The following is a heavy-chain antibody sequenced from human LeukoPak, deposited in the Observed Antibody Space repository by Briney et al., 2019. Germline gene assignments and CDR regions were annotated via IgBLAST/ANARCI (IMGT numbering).Heavy chain of an antibody. J-gene: IGHJ6*02. CDR3: ARQSDYYYYGMDV. V-gene: IGHV4-39*01. CDR1: GGSISSSSYY. CDR2: IYYSGST. Sequence: SETLSLTCTVSGGSISSSSYYWGWIRRPPGKGLEWIGSIYYSGSTYYNPSLKSRVTISVDTSKNQFSLKLSSVTAADTAVYYCARQSDYYYYGMDVWGQGTAVTVSS.